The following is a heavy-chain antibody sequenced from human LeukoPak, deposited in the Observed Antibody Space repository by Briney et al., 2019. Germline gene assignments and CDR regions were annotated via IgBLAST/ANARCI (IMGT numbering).Heavy chain of an antibody. CDR3: ARDISWSFDY. CDR1: GFTFSSHG. V-gene: IGHV3-30*03. D-gene: IGHD1-14*01. J-gene: IGHJ4*02. Sequence: PGRSLRLSCAASGFTFSSHGMYWVRQAPGKGLEWVALISYDGNSKHYADSVKGRFTVSRDTSKNTHYLEMSGLRTEDTALYYCARDISWSFDYWGQGTLVTVSS. CDR2: ISYDGNSK.